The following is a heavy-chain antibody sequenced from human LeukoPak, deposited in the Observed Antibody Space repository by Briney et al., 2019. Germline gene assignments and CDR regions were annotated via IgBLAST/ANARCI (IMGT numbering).Heavy chain of an antibody. J-gene: IGHJ5*02. V-gene: IGHV1-46*01. CDR3: AREGDVDTATWHWFDP. Sequence: ASVKVSCKASGYTFSSYYMHWVRQAPGQGLEWMGIINPSGGSTSYAQKFQGRVTMTRDTSTSTVYMELSSLRSEDTAVYYCAREGDVDTATWHWFDPWGQGTLVTVSS. D-gene: IGHD5-18*01. CDR1: GYTFSSYY. CDR2: INPSGGST.